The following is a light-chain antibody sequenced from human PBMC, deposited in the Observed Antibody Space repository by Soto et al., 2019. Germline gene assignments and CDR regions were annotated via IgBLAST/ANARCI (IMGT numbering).Light chain of an antibody. CDR3: QQLNSYPIT. Sequence: DIQLTQSPSFLSASVGERVTITCRASQGIRSYLARYQQKPGKAPKLLIYAASTLQSGVPSRFSGSGSGTEFTLTISSLQPEDFATYYCQQLNSYPITFGQGTRLEI. V-gene: IGKV1-9*01. J-gene: IGKJ5*01. CDR2: AAS. CDR1: QGIRSY.